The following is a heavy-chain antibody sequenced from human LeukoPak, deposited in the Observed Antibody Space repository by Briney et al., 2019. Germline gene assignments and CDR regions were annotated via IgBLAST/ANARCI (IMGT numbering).Heavy chain of an antibody. D-gene: IGHD1-26*01. CDR2: LSSSGRST. CDR1: GFTFSTYA. J-gene: IGHJ4*02. Sequence: HPGGSLRLSCAASGFTFSTYAMSWVRQAPGKGLEWVSTLSSSGRSTYYADSVRGRFTISRDNSKNTLYLQMNSLRAEDTAVYYCAKWALPLEVGAQETIDYWGQGTLVTVSS. CDR3: AKWALPLEVGAQETIDY. V-gene: IGHV3-23*01.